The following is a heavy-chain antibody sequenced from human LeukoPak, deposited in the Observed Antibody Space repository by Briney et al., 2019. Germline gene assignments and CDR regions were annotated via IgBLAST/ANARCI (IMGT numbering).Heavy chain of an antibody. CDR3: ARRGGSNGWGAFDV. Sequence: GGSLRLSCAASGFTFSTHAMNWVRQAPGKGLEWVSNIGGSGESTYYADSVKGRFTISRDNSKNTVFLQMNSLSRDDTAVYYCARRGGSNGWGAFDVWGQGTTITVSS. D-gene: IGHD2-8*01. CDR1: GFTFSTHA. V-gene: IGHV3-23*01. CDR2: IGGSGEST. J-gene: IGHJ3*01.